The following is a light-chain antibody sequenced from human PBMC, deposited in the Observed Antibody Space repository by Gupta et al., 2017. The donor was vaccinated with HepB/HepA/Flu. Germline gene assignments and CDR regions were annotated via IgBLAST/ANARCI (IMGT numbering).Light chain of an antibody. V-gene: IGLV3-1*01. CDR2: QDN. CDR1: NLGEKY. Sequence: SFELTQPRAVSVSPGQTAIITCSGDNLGEKYACWHQQTTGQSPVRVSDQDNKRPSGIPERASGDNAGNNVTLHLSGNQAIDEADYYCQAWARRTPWVFGGGTKVTVL. CDR3: QAWARRTPWV. J-gene: IGLJ3*02.